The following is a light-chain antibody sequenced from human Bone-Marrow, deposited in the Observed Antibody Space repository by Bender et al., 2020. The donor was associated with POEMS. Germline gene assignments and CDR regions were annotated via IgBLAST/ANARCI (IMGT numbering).Light chain of an antibody. J-gene: IGLJ3*02. CDR2: GVT. Sequence: QSALTQPASVSGSPGQSITISCTGTSSDVGSYNFVSWYQQHPGKAPKLLIHGVTDRPSGVSHRFSGSKSGNTASLTISGLQAEDEADYYCSSYAGSNNLVFGGGTKLTVL. CDR1: SSDVGSYNF. V-gene: IGLV2-23*02. CDR3: SSYAGSNNLV.